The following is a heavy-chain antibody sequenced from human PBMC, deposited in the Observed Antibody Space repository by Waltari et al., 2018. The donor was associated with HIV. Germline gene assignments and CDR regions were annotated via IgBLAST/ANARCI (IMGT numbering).Heavy chain of an antibody. CDR2: INTNNGTR. CDR1: GYSFTTYA. D-gene: IGHD6-19*01. Sequence: QVQLVQSGSELKKPGASVTISCKASGYSFTTYALNWVRQAPGQGLEWMGWINTNNGTRTYAQDFTGRFVLCLNASVSTGYLATNSLKSEDSAVYYCARRDVNGWFVHDYWGQGSLVTVAS. J-gene: IGHJ4*02. CDR3: ARRDVNGWFVHDY. V-gene: IGHV7-4-1*02.